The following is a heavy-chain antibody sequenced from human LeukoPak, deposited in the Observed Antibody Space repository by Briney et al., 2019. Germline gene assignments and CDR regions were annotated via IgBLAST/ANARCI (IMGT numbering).Heavy chain of an antibody. D-gene: IGHD6-19*01. CDR3: ARGDGIAVASHY. CDR1: GGSFSGYY. CDR2: INHSGST. Sequence: PSETLSLTCAVYGGSFSGYYWSWIRQPPGKGLEWIGEINHSGSTNYNPSLKSRVTISVDTSKNQFSLKLSSVTAADTAVYYCARGDGIAVASHYWGQGTLVTVSS. J-gene: IGHJ4*02. V-gene: IGHV4-34*01.